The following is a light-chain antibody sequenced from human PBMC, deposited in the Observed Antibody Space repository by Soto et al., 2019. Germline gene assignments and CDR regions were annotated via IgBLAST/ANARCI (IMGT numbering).Light chain of an antibody. CDR1: SSDVGGYNY. CDR3: SSYTSSSTLYV. CDR2: EVS. Sequence: QSVLTQPASVSGSPGQSITISCTGTSSDVGGYNYVSWYQQHPGKAPKLMIYEVSNRPSGVSNRFSGSKSGNTASLNISGLQAEDEADYYCSSYTSSSTLYVFGTGTKLTVL. J-gene: IGLJ1*01. V-gene: IGLV2-14*01.